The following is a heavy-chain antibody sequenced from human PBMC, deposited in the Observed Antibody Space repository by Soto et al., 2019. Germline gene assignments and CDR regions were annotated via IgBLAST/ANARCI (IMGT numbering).Heavy chain of an antibody. V-gene: IGHV4-61*01. D-gene: IGHD4-17*01. Sequence: QVQLQESGPGLVKPSETLSLTCTVSGGSVSSGSYYWSWIRQPPGKGLEWIGYIYYSGSTNYNPSLKSRVTISVDTSKNQFSLKLSSVTAADTAVYYCAREVGDYNRFDPWGQGTLVTVSS. CDR3: AREVGDYNRFDP. CDR2: IYYSGST. CDR1: GGSVSSGSYY. J-gene: IGHJ5*02.